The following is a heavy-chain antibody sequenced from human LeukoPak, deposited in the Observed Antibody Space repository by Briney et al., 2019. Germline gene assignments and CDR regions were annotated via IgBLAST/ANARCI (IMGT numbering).Heavy chain of an antibody. V-gene: IGHV1-2*02. Sequence: ASVKVSCKASGYSFTDYYMHWVRQAPGQGLEWMGWMNPKSGGTNYAQRFQGRVTMTRDTSINTAYMELNRLTSDDTAVYYCAIPTGTYHLANDFWGQGTLVTVSS. CDR3: AIPTGTYHLANDF. CDR2: MNPKSGGT. D-gene: IGHD1-1*01. J-gene: IGHJ4*02. CDR1: GYSFTDYY.